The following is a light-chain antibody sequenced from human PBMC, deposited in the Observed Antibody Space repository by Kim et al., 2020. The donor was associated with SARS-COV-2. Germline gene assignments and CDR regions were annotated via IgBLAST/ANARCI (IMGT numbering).Light chain of an antibody. Sequence: LSPGERATLLFRARQSVTKIYLALYLQKPGQAPRLLIYGAASSATGIPDRCSGSWSGTDFTLTISRLEPEDFAVYYCQQYGSLITFGQVTRLEIK. CDR2: GAA. J-gene: IGKJ5*01. CDR1: QSVTKIY. CDR3: QQYGSLIT. V-gene: IGKV3-20*01.